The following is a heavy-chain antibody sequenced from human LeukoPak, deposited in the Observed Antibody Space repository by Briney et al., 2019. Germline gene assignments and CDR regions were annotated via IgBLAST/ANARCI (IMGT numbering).Heavy chain of an antibody. V-gene: IGHV3-53*01. CDR1: GFTVGSSF. J-gene: IGHJ4*02. Sequence: GGSLRLSCAASGFTVGSSFMTWVRQAPGKGLEWVSVIFSDGTTYYTDSVKGRFTISRDNSKNTLYLQLNSLRAEDTAVYYCAKTGGPWDWGQGTLVTVSS. CDR3: AKTGGPWD. CDR2: IFSDGTT. D-gene: IGHD7-27*01.